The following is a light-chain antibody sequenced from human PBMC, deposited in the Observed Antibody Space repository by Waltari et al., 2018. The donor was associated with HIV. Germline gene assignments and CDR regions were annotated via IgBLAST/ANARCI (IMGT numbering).Light chain of an antibody. CDR2: TNN. CDR1: SSNIGIND. V-gene: IGLV1-47*01. Sequence: QSVLTQPPSASGTPGQRVTISCSGSSSNIGINDVSWYPHRPGTAPKLLIFTNNQRPSWVPDRFSASKSGTSASLAISALQSDDEADYYCAAWDGSLRGGVFGGGTKLTV. CDR3: AAWDGSLRGGV. J-gene: IGLJ3*02.